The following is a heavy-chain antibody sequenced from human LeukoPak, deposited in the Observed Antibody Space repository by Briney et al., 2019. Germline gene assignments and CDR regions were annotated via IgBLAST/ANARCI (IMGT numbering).Heavy chain of an antibody. V-gene: IGHV3-21*01. CDR1: GFTFSSYS. CDR3: ARDVYRIFDY. J-gene: IGHJ4*02. D-gene: IGHD1-14*01. Sequence: GGSLRLSCAASGFTFSSYSMYWVRQARGKGPEGVSSFRGTGSDTYYTHSLKGRFTVSRDNAKNSLYLQMNSLRAEDTAVYYCARDVYRIFDYWGRGTLVTVSS. CDR2: FRGTGSDT.